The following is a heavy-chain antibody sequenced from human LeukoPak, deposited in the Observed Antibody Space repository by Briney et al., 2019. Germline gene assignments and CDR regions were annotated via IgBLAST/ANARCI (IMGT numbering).Heavy chain of an antibody. D-gene: IGHD6-6*01. CDR2: IYYSGST. Sequence: PSETLSLTCTVSGGSISSGDYYWSWIRQPPGKGLEWIGYIYYSGSTYYNPSLKSRVTISVDTSKNQFSLKLSSVTAADTAVYYCAREWKQLVEGGNYFDYWGQGTLVTVSS. V-gene: IGHV4-30-4*01. J-gene: IGHJ4*02. CDR3: AREWKQLVEGGNYFDY. CDR1: GGSISSGDYY.